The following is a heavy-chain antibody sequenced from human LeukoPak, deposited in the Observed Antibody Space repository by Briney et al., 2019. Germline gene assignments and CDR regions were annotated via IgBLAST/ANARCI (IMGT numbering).Heavy chain of an antibody. Sequence: ASVKVSCKASGGTFSSYAISWVRQAPGQGLEWMGGIIPIFGTANYAQKFQGRVTITADESTSTANMELSSLRSVDTAVYYCARPSGYYYKLDAFDVWGQGTMVTVSS. CDR2: IIPIFGTA. CDR1: GGTFSSYA. V-gene: IGHV1-69*01. D-gene: IGHD3-22*01. J-gene: IGHJ3*01. CDR3: ARPSGYYYKLDAFDV.